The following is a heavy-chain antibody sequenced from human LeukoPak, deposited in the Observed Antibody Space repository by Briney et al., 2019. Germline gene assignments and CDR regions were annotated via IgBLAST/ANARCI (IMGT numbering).Heavy chain of an antibody. V-gene: IGHV1-69*13. D-gene: IGHD3-22*01. CDR1: GGTFSSYA. J-gene: IGHJ4*02. CDR2: IIPIFGTA. Sequence: SVKVSCKASGGTFSSYAISWVRQAPGQGLEWMGGIIPIFGTANYAQKFQGRVTITADESTSTAYMELSSLRAEDTAVYYCAKTHPSPEYYYDRMAGWYYFDYWGQGTLVTVSS. CDR3: AKTHPSPEYYYDRMAGWYYFDY.